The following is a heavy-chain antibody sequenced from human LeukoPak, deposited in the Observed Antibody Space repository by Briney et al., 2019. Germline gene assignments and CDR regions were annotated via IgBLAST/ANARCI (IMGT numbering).Heavy chain of an antibody. J-gene: IGHJ4*02. V-gene: IGHV4-34*01. CDR3: ARSLILSGWYSKYYFDY. CDR2: INHSGST. D-gene: IGHD6-19*01. CDR1: GGSFSGYY. Sequence: PSETLSLTCAVYGGSFSGYYWSWIRQPPGKGLEWIGEINHSGSTNYNPSLKSRVTISVDTSKNQFSLKLSSVTAADTAVYYCARSLILSGWYSKYYFDYWGQGTLVTVSS.